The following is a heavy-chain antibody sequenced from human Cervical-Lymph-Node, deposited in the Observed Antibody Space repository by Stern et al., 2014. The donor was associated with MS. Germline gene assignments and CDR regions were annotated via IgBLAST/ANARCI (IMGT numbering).Heavy chain of an antibody. D-gene: IGHD6-19*01. V-gene: IGHV1-69*01. J-gene: IGHJ5*02. CDR3: AFRRIAVAGVHWFDP. CDR2: IIPIFGTA. CDR1: GGTFSSYA. Sequence: QVQLVQSGAEVVKPGSSVKVSCKASGGTFSSYAISWVRQAPGQGLEWVGGIIPIFGTANYAQKFQGRVTITADESTSTAYMELSSLRSEDTAVYYCAFRRIAVAGVHWFDPWGQGTLVTVSS.